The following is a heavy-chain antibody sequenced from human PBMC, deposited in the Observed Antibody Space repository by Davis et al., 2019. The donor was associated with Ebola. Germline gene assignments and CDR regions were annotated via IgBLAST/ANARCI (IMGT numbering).Heavy chain of an antibody. CDR2: IIPIFGTA. CDR3: ARMERRYCSSTSCYGGYYFDY. Sequence: SVKVSCKASGGTFSSYAISWVRQAPGQGLEWMGGIIPIFGTANYAQKFQGRVTITADESTSTAYMELSSLRSEDTAVYYCARMERRYCSSTSCYGGYYFDYWGQGTLVTVSS. V-gene: IGHV1-69*13. CDR1: GGTFSSYA. D-gene: IGHD2-2*01. J-gene: IGHJ4*02.